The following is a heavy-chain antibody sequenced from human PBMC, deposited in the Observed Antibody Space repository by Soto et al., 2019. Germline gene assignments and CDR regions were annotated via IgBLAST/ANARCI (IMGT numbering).Heavy chain of an antibody. CDR2: IYYSGST. J-gene: IGHJ4*02. CDR3: ASGRLKTLDY. D-gene: IGHD6-19*01. Sequence: SETLSLTCTVSGGSISSYYWSWIRQPPGKGLEWIGYIYYSGSTNYNPSLKSRVTISVDTSKNQFSLKLSSVTAADTAVYYCASGRLKTLDYWGQGTLVTVSS. CDR1: GGSISSYY. V-gene: IGHV4-59*01.